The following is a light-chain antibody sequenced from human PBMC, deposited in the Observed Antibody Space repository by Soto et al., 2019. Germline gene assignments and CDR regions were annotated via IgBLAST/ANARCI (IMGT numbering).Light chain of an antibody. CDR3: QQYNSYPWT. V-gene: IGKV1-5*01. CDR1: QSISSW. Sequence: DIQMTQSPSTLSASVGDRVTITCRASQSISSWLAWYQQKPGKAPKLLIYDASSLESGVPSRFSGSGSGTKFPPTISSLQPDVFAPYSAQQYNSYPWTFGKGTKGDI. J-gene: IGKJ1*01. CDR2: DAS.